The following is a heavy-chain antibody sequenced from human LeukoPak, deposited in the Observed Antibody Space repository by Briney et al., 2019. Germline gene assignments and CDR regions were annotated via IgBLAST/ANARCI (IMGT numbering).Heavy chain of an antibody. CDR1: GGSFSSYY. CDR3: ARVPEAAPLDY. V-gene: IGHV4-34*01. J-gene: IGHJ4*02. CDR2: INHSGST. D-gene: IGHD6-25*01. Sequence: PSETLSLTCAVYGGSFSSYYWSWIRQPPGKGLEWIGEINHSGSTNYNPSLKSRVTISVDTSKNQFSLKLSSVTAADTAVYYCARVPEAAPLDYWGQGTLVTVSS.